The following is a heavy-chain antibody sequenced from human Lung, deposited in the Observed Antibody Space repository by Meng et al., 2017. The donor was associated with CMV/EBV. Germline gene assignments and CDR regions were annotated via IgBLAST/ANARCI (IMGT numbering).Heavy chain of an antibody. D-gene: IGHD3-3*01. CDR2: ISGYNDNT. Sequence: ASXXVSXKASGYTFTNYGISWVRQAPGQRLEWMGWISGYNDNTESTQNFQGRVTMTTDKSTSTAYMELRSLRTDDTAVYYCARLHYYDLWRDYFSVPLAPWXKGPLVPFSS. V-gene: IGHV1-18*01. J-gene: IGHJ5*02. CDR3: ARLHYYDLWRDYFSVPLAP. CDR1: GYTFTNYG.